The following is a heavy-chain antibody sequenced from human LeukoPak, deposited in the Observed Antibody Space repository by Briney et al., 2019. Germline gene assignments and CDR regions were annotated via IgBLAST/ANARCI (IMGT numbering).Heavy chain of an antibody. CDR2: ISYSGST. J-gene: IGHJ5*02. V-gene: IGHV4-39*07. CDR3: ARVPYRGTSSWFDP. Sequence: SETLSLTCTVSGGSISSSSHYWGWLRQPPGKGLEWIGSISYSGSTYYNPSLKSRVTKSVDTSKNQFSLKLTSVTAADTAVYYWARVPYRGTSSWFDPWGQGTLVTVSS. D-gene: IGHD1-26*01. CDR1: GGSISSSSHY.